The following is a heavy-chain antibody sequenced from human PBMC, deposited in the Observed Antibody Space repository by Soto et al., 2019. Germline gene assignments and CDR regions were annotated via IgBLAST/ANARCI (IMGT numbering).Heavy chain of an antibody. D-gene: IGHD6-13*01. V-gene: IGHV4-34*01. Sequence: QVQLQQWGAGLLKPSETLSLTCAVYGGSFSGYYWSWIRQPPGKGLEWIGEINHSGSTNYNPSLKSRVTISVDTSKNQFSLKLSSVTAADTAVYYCARAKQQLGPREAFDIWGQGTMVTVSS. CDR3: ARAKQQLGPREAFDI. CDR2: INHSGST. CDR1: GGSFSGYY. J-gene: IGHJ3*02.